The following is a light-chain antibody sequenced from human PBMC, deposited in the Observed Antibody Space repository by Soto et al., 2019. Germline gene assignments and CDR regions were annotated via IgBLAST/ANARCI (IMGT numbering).Light chain of an antibody. CDR3: QQYNSWPLT. CDR2: GAS. V-gene: IGKV3-15*01. CDR1: KSVSSN. J-gene: IGKJ5*01. Sequence: EIVMKQSPATLSVSPGERVTLSCRASKSVSSNLAWYQQKPGQAPRLLLYGASTRVTGIPARFSGSGPGTEFTLTISSLQSEDFAVYYCQQYNSWPLTFGQGTRLEI.